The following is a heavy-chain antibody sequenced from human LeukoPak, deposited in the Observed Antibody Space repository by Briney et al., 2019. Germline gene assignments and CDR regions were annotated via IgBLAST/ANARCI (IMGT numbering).Heavy chain of an antibody. J-gene: IGHJ4*02. V-gene: IGHV3-74*01. CDR3: ARGGYSASYYRFD. CDR2: IDKEGSAA. CDR1: GFTFTNYW. D-gene: IGHD1-26*01. Sequence: GGSLRLSCVSSGFTFTNYWMHWVRQVPGKGPVWVGRIDKEGSAAFYAESVKGRFTISRDNVKSTVYLQMNSLTDEDTAVYYCARGGYSASYYRFDWGQGTLVTVSS.